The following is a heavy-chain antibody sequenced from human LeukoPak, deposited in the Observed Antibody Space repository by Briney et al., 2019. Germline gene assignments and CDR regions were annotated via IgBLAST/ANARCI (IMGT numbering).Heavy chain of an antibody. V-gene: IGHV1-24*01. CDR3: ATVQYALLPGYLSYMEV. CDR1: GYSVTEVA. J-gene: IGHJ6*03. Sequence: PGASVKVSCKVSGYSVTEVAIHWVRQTPGEGLEWMGGFHPKDADMIYAQKFQGRVTMTQDTSTDTVYMELSSLRSEDTAIYYCATVQYALLPGYLSYMEVWGKGTTVTISS. CDR2: FHPKDADM. D-gene: IGHD3-9*01.